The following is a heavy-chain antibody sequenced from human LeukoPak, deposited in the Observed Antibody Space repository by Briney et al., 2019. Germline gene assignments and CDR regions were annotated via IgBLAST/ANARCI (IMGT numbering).Heavy chain of an antibody. CDR2: MNPNSGNT. CDR3: ARRGHDYGGSYYFDY. Sequence: ASVKVSCKASGYAFTSYDINWVRQATGQGLEWMGWMNPNSGNTGYAQKFQGRVTMTSNTSISTAYMELSSLRSEDTAVYYCARRGHDYGGSYYFDYWGQGTLVTVSS. D-gene: IGHD4-23*01. CDR1: GYAFTSYD. V-gene: IGHV1-8*01. J-gene: IGHJ4*02.